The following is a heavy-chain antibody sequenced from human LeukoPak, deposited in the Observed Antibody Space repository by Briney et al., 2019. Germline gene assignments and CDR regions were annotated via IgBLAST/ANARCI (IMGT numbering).Heavy chain of an antibody. CDR3: ARLTDFWSGWFYYYYMDV. V-gene: IGHV4-59*11. J-gene: IGHJ6*03. Sequence: PSETLSLTCTVSGGSISSHYWSWIRQPPGKGLEWIGYIYYSGSTNYNPSLKSRVTISVDTSKNQFSLKLSSVTAADTAVYYCARLTDFWSGWFYYYYMDVWGKGTAVTVSS. CDR2: IYYSGST. CDR1: GGSISSHY. D-gene: IGHD3-3*01.